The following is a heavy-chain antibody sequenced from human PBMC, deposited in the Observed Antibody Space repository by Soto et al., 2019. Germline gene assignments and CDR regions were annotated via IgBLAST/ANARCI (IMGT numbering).Heavy chain of an antibody. V-gene: IGHV5-51*01. CDR2: IYPGDSDT. Sequence: EVQLVQSGAEVKKPGESLKISCKGSGYSFTSYWIGWVRQMPGKGLEWMGIIYPGDSDTRYSPSFQGQVTISADKSISTACLQWSSLKASDTAMYYWAGLRYSSGWYFDYWGQGTLVTVSS. CDR3: AGLRYSSGWYFDY. J-gene: IGHJ4*02. D-gene: IGHD6-19*01. CDR1: GYSFTSYW.